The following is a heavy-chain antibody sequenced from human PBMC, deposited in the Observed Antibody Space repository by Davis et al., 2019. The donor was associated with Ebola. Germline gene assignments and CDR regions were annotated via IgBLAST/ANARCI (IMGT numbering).Heavy chain of an antibody. CDR3: ASAEYGSLTGRGFDV. V-gene: IGHV1-3*01. Sequence: SVNVSCKASVYTFSNSPIHSMRHPPGHSLEWMCWIHGGSGRIAYSQNFQGRIDITRDTSATTAYMDLNSLRSEDTAVFYCASAEYGSLTGRGFDVWGQGTLVTVSS. J-gene: IGHJ4*02. CDR1: VYTFSNSP. D-gene: IGHD2-15*01. CDR2: IHGGSGRI.